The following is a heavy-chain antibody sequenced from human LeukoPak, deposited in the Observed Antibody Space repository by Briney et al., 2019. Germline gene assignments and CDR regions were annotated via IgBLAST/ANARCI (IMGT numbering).Heavy chain of an antibody. CDR1: GYTFTNFH. CDR2: MNPNNGDS. J-gene: IGHJ4*02. D-gene: IGHD6-25*01. Sequence: ASVTVSCEASGYTFTNFHINWVRQATGQGLEWMGGMNPNNGDSGYAQKFQGRVTITRDTSISTSYMELRSLRSDDTAVYFCARTTSFTASGYDSWGQGTLVTVSS. V-gene: IGHV1-8*03. CDR3: ARTTSFTASGYDS.